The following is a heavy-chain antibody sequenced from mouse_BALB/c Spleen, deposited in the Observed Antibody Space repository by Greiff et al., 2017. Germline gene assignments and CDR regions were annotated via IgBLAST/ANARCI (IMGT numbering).Heavy chain of an antibody. D-gene: IGHD2-2*01. Sequence: EVQLQQSGAELVKPGASVKLSCTASGFNIKDTYMHWVKQRPEQGLEWIGRIDPANGNTKYDPKFQGKATITADTSSNTAYLQLSSLTSEDTAVYYCADGYDEEWFAYWGQGTLVTVSA. V-gene: IGHV14-3*02. J-gene: IGHJ3*01. CDR1: GFNIKDTY. CDR3: ADGYDEEWFAY. CDR2: IDPANGNT.